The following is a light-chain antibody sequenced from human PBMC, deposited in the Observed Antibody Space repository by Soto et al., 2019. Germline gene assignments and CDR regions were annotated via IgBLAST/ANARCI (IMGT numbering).Light chain of an antibody. CDR1: QSLLHSNGYNY. CDR2: LGS. V-gene: IGKV2-28*01. Sequence: DIVMTQSPLSLPVTPGEPASISCRSSQSLLHSNGYNYLDWYLQKPGQSPQLLIYLGSNRASGVPARFSGSGSGTDFTLTISSVEAEDVGVYYCMQALQTPRTFGQGTKVEIK. J-gene: IGKJ1*01. CDR3: MQALQTPRT.